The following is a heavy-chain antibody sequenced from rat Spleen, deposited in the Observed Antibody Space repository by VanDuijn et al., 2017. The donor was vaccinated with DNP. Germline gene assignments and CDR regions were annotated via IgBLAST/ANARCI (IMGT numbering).Heavy chain of an antibody. CDR1: GFTFSSYW. D-gene: IGHD1-2*01. V-gene: IGHV5S13*01. Sequence: EVQLVETGGGLVQPGRSLKLSCVASGFTFSSYWMFWIRQAPSKGLEWVACMSPTTRSSYYRDSVKGRFTISRDNAKNTQYLRMDSLRSEDTATYYCARHRAIAAIWDYWGQGVMVTVSS. CDR2: MSPTTRSS. J-gene: IGHJ2*01. CDR3: ARHRAIAAIWDY.